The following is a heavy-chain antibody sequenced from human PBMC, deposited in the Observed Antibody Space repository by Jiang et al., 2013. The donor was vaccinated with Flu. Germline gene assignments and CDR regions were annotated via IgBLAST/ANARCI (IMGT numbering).Heavy chain of an antibody. V-gene: IGHV1-69-2*01. Sequence: SGAEVRKPGASVKISCKVSGYTFTDHYIHWVRQAPGRGLEWLGHIDPQDGETKYAQEIQGRATITADTSTDTSYMDLRSLTSDDTAFYYCAKGAPTVSRPGRLLYYFDYWGQGTLVTVSS. CDR2: IDPQDGET. J-gene: IGHJ4*02. CDR1: GYTFTDHY. D-gene: IGHD3-10*01. CDR3: AKGAPTVSRPGRLLYYFDY.